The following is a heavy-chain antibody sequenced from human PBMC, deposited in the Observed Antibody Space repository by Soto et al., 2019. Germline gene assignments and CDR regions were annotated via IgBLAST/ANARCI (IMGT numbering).Heavy chain of an antibody. V-gene: IGHV2-5*02. J-gene: IGHJ4*02. CDR3: IHRTRFGDFDS. CDR1: GLSLSTSEMG. D-gene: IGHD3-10*02. CDR2: IYWDDNK. Sequence: QITLKESGPTLVKPTQTLTLTCTFSGLSLSTSEMGVGWVRQSPGKALEWLALIYWDDNKRFSPSLRSRLTITKDTSKHQVVLTMTNLDPVDTATYYCIHRTRFGDFDSWGQGTLVTVS.